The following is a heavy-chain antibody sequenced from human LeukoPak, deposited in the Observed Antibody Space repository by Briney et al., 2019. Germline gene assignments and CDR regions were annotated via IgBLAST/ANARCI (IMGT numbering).Heavy chain of an antibody. J-gene: IGHJ4*02. CDR3: ARGRPTTGTTLYDY. D-gene: IGHD1-1*01. CDR2: INHSGST. Sequence: SETLSLTCAVHGGSFSGYYWSWIRQPPGKGLEWIGEINHSGSTNYNPSLKSRVTISVDTSKNQFSLKLSSVTAADTAVYYCARGRPTTGTTLYDYWGQGTLVTVSS. V-gene: IGHV4-34*01. CDR1: GGSFSGYY.